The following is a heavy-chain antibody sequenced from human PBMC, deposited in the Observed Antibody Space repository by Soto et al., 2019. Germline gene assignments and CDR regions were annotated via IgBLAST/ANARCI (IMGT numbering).Heavy chain of an antibody. V-gene: IGHV1-2*04. CDR1: GYRYTGYY. J-gene: IGHJ4*02. Sequence: GTSVKVSCEASGYRYTGYYMHWVRQAPGQGLEWMGWINPNSGGTNYAQKFQGWVTMTRDTSISTAYMELSRLRSDDTAVYYCARGMGATPDYWGQGTLVTVSS. CDR3: ARGMGATPDY. D-gene: IGHD1-26*01. CDR2: INPNSGGT.